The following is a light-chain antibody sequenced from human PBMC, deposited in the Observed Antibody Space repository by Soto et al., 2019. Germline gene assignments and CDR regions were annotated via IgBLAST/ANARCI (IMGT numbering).Light chain of an antibody. CDR1: QSVSTN. J-gene: IGKJ2*01. CDR2: GAS. V-gene: IGKV3-15*01. CDR3: QQYHKWLYT. Sequence: DIVMTQSPATLSVSPGERATLSCRASQSVSTNLAWYQQKPGQAPWLLIYGASNRATGVPARFSGSGSGTEFTLTISSLQSEDFAVYYCQQYHKWLYTFGQGTKLEIK.